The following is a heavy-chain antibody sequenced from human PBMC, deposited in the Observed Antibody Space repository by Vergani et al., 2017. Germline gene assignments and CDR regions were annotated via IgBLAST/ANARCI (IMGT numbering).Heavy chain of an antibody. CDR3: ARRYCSSTSCYYFDY. CDR2: ISNNGGST. CDR1: GFTFSSYA. J-gene: IGHJ4*02. V-gene: IGHV3-64*07. D-gene: IGHD2-2*01. Sequence: EVQLVESGGGLVQPGGSLRLSYAASGFTFSSYAMHWVRQAPGKGLEYVSGISNNGGSTYYADSVKGRFTISRDNSKNTLYLQMGSLRAEDMAVYYCARRYCSSTSCYYFDYWGQGTLVTVSS.